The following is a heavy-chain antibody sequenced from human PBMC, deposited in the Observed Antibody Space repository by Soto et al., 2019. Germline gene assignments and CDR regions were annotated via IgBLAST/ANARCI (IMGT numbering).Heavy chain of an antibody. V-gene: IGHV2-5*02. Sequence: QITLKESGPPLVKPTQTLTLTCTFSGFSLSTSGVGVGWIRQPPGKALEWLALIYWDDDKRYSPSLTSRLTITKDTSKNQVVLTMTNMDPVDTATYYCAHRASIAAAGTNWFDPWGQGTLVTVSS. D-gene: IGHD6-13*01. CDR3: AHRASIAAAGTNWFDP. CDR2: IYWDDDK. CDR1: GFSLSTSGVG. J-gene: IGHJ5*02.